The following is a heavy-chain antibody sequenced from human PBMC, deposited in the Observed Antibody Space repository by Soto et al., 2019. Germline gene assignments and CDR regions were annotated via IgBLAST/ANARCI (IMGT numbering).Heavy chain of an antibody. V-gene: IGHV4-39*01. CDR3: WRTPDFLTGYYDAFYI. CDR2: IYSSGST. CDR1: GGSVSNNTYY. D-gene: IGHD3-9*01. Sequence: QLQLEESGPGLVKPSETLSLTCTVSGGSVSNNTYYWGWIRQPPGQGLEWIGSIYSSGSTNYHPSPKSRVTMSLDTSKSVFSLTLTSVTAADTAVYYFWRTPDFLTGYYDAFYIWGQGTAVTVSS. J-gene: IGHJ3*02.